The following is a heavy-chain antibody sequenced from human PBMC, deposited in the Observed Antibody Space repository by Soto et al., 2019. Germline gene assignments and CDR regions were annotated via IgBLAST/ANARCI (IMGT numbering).Heavy chain of an antibody. J-gene: IGHJ6*02. D-gene: IGHD2-2*01. Sequence: VQLVESGGGVVQPGRSLRLSCAASGSSFTSYPMHWVRQAPGKGLEWVAVISYDGSNKYYTDSVKGRFTISRDNSKNTLYLQMNSLRAEDTAVYYCARARPHCSSTTCYNDYYGMDVWGQGTTVTVAS. CDR1: GSSFTSYP. V-gene: IGHV3-30-3*01. CDR3: ARARPHCSSTTCYNDYYGMDV. CDR2: ISYDGSNK.